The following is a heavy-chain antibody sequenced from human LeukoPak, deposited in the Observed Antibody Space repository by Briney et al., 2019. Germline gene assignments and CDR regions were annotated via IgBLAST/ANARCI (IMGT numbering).Heavy chain of an antibody. CDR1: GFMFGNHG. CDR2: IGPSGVTR. J-gene: IGHJ4*02. Sequence: GGSLRLSCEGSGFMFGNHGLIWVRQAPGKGLDWLSFIGPSGVTRLYANSVKGRFTISRDNAENSVFLQMNSLRVEDTAVYYCAAGRGWLIDYWGQGTLVTASS. V-gene: IGHV3-48*04. CDR3: AAGRGWLIDY. D-gene: IGHD3-22*01.